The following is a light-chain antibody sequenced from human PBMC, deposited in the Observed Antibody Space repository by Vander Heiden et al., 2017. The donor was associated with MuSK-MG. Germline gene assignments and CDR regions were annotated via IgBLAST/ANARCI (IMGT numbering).Light chain of an antibody. CDR3: QQSDSTLFT. CDR1: QSISSY. CDR2: AAS. J-gene: IGKJ3*01. Sequence: DIQMTQSPSSLSASVGDRVTITCRASQSISSYLHWYQQKPGKAPKLLIYAASSLQSGVPSRFSGSGSGTDFTLTISSLQPEDFATYYCQQSDSTLFTFGHGTKVDIK. V-gene: IGKV1-39*01.